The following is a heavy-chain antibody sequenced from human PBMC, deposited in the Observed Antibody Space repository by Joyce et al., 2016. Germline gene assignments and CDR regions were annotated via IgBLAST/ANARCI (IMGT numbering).Heavy chain of an antibody. Sequence: QVQLVESGGGVVQPGTSLRLSCAASGFPFSGYGMRWVRQAPGRGLEWVALSGHDRIKKECGDSVKGRSTISRDDSKNTVYLQLNGLRAEDTAVYYCVRDLYDSSLDYWGQGALVTVSS. CDR1: GFPFSGYG. CDR2: SGHDRIKK. D-gene: IGHD3-22*01. J-gene: IGHJ4*02. CDR3: VRDLYDSSLDY. V-gene: IGHV3-33*01.